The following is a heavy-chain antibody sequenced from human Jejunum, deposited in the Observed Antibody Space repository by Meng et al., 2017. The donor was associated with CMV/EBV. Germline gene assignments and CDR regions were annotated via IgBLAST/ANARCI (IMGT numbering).Heavy chain of an antibody. D-gene: IGHD2-8*01. CDR1: GVNVRSYD. CDR3: ARAGHLIHSWFDP. CDR2: IFTRSAHS. J-gene: IGHJ5*02. V-gene: IGHV3-21*01. Sequence: ASGVNVRSYDMNWVRQARGKGLEWVASIFTRSAHSPSPTSLPGPFTISRDDAKGSLYLQMNSLRVEDTALYYCARAGHLIHSWFDPWGQGTLVTVSS.